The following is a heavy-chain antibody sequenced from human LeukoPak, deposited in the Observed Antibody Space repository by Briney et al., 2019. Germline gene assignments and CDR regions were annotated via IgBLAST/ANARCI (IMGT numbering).Heavy chain of an antibody. J-gene: IGHJ6*02. V-gene: IGHV3-11*04. CDR3: ARDQYQLLRALYYYYGMDV. D-gene: IGHD2-2*01. Sequence: GGSLRLSCAASGFTFSDYYMSWIRQAPGKGLEWVSYISSSGRTIYYADSVKGRFTISRDNANNSLYLQMSSLRAEDTAVYYCARDQYQLLRALYYYYGMDVWGQGTTVTVSS. CDR2: ISSSGRTI. CDR1: GFTFSDYY.